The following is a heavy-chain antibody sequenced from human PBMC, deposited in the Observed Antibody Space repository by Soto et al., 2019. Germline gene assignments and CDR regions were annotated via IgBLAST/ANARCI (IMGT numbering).Heavy chain of an antibody. CDR1: GFTFSSYH. J-gene: IGHJ4*02. Sequence: QVQLVESGGGVVQPGRSLRLPCAASGFTFSSYHMHWVRQAPGKGLEWVAVIWNDESNKFYADSVKGRFTISRDNSKNTLWLQMNSLRVEDTAVYYCARIGSWALNFDYWGQGTLVAVSS. CDR3: ARIGSWALNFDY. V-gene: IGHV3-33*01. D-gene: IGHD6-13*01. CDR2: IWNDESNK.